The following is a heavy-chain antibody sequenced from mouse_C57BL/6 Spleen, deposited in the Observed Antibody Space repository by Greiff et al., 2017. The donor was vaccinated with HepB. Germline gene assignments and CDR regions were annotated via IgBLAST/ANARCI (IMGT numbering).Heavy chain of an antibody. CDR3: ARGRFYYAMDY. CDR2: ISYDGSN. CDR1: GYSITSGYY. Sequence: EVKLLESGPGLVKPSQSLSLTCSVTGYSITSGYYWNWIRQFPGNKLEWMGYISYDGSNNYNPSLKNRISITRDTSKNQFFLKLNSVTTEDTATYYCARGRFYYAMDYWGQGTSVTVSS. J-gene: IGHJ4*01. V-gene: IGHV3-6*01.